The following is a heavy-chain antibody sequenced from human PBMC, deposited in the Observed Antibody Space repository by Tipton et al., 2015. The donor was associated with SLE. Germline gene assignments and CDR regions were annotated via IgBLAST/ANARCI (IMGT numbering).Heavy chain of an antibody. CDR1: GGSISSSSYY. Sequence: LRLSCAVSGGSISSSSYYWGWIRQPPGKGLEWVGGIYYSGGTYYNPSLKSRVTRTVDPSKNHFSLKLSSVTAADTAVYYCARRGTVLVGLSNGMDVWGQGTTVTVSS. J-gene: IGHJ6*02. CDR2: IYYSGGT. CDR3: ARRGTVLVGLSNGMDV. D-gene: IGHD2-8*02. V-gene: IGHV4-39*01.